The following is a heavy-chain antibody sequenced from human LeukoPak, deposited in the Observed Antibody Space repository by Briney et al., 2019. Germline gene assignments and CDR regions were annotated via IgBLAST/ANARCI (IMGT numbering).Heavy chain of an antibody. V-gene: IGHV4-34*01. CDR3: ATGGSAGLISASDI. J-gene: IGHJ3*02. Sequence: SETLSLTCAVYGGSFSGHYWSWIRQPPGKGLEWIGEIKHSGSTNYNPSLKSRVTISVDTSKNQFSLKLSSVTAADTAVYYCATGGSAGLISASDIWGQGTMVTVSS. CDR1: GGSFSGHY. CDR2: IKHSGST. D-gene: IGHD2-15*01.